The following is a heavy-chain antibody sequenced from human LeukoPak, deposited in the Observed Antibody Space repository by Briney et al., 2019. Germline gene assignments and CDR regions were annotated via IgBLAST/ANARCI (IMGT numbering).Heavy chain of an antibody. D-gene: IGHD3-22*01. CDR3: ARADYYDSSGYYYDENAEYFQH. Sequence: GGSLRLSCAASGFTFSSYSMNWVRQAPGKGLEWVSYISSSSSTIYYADSVKGRFTISRDNAKNSLYLQMNSLRAEDTAVYYCARADYYDSSGYYYDENAEYFQHWGQGTLVTVSS. J-gene: IGHJ1*01. CDR1: GFTFSSYS. CDR2: ISSSSSTI. V-gene: IGHV3-48*01.